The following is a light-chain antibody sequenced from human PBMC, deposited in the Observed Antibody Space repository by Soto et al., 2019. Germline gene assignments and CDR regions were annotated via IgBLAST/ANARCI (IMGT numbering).Light chain of an antibody. CDR3: QQSYSSPQMYT. CDR2: AAS. V-gene: IGKV1-39*01. J-gene: IGKJ2*01. CDR1: QSISSS. Sequence: DIQMTQSPSSLSASVGDRVTITCRASQSISSSLNWYQQKPGKAPDLLIYAASNLQSGVPSRFSGSGSATDFPLTISSLQPEDFATYYCQQSYSSPQMYTFGQGTKLEIK.